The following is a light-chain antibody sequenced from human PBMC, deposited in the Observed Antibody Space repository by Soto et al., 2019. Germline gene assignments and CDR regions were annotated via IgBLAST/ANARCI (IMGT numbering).Light chain of an antibody. J-gene: IGLJ2*01. CDR2: EVS. Sequence: QSALTQPPSASGSPGQSVAISCTGTSSDIGAYKFVSWYQQHPGKAPKLIIYEVSIRPSGVPDRFSGSKSGNTASLTVSGLLAEDEADYYCSLYAGSNNVVFGRGTQLTVL. CDR3: SLYAGSNNVV. V-gene: IGLV2-8*01. CDR1: SSDIGAYKF.